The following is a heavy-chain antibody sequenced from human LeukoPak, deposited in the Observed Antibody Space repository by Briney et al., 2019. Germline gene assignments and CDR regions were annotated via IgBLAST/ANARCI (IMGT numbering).Heavy chain of an antibody. CDR2: TSYSGVT. CDR3: ARCPKGVYYYYMDV. V-gene: IGHV4-59*01. Sequence: WEALSLTCTVSGGSINNYYWSWIRQPPGKGLEWIGYTSYSGVTDYNPSLKSRVTISVDTSKKQFSLKLTSVTAADTAVYYCARCPKGVYYYYMDVWGKGTTVTVSS. CDR1: GGSINNYY. J-gene: IGHJ6*03.